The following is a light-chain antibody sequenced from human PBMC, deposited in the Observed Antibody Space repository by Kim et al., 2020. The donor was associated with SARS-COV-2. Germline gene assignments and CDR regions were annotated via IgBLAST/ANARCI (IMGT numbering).Light chain of an antibody. Sequence: ASVGDRVTITCRASESITTYLNWYQKKPGKAPKLLIYGASTLQGGVPSRFSGSGYGTNFSLTISSLQPEDFGTYYCQESYDTPLTFGGGTKVDIK. J-gene: IGKJ4*01. CDR1: ESITTY. V-gene: IGKV1-39*01. CDR3: QESYDTPLT. CDR2: GAS.